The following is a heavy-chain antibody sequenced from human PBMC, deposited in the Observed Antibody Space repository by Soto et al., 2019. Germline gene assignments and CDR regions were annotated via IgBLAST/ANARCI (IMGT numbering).Heavy chain of an antibody. Sequence: QVQLVQSGAEVKKPGASVTVSCKASAYSFTTYHIHWVRQAPGQGLEWMGLINPDAGATNYAQRSQGRLRRTRDTSTSTVYMELRSVRFDDTGVYYCARGDIVLVPASDGNWFDPWGQGTLVTVSS. J-gene: IGHJ5*02. D-gene: IGHD2-2*01. V-gene: IGHV1-46*01. CDR3: ARGDIVLVPASDGNWFDP. CDR1: AYSFTTYH. CDR2: INPDAGAT.